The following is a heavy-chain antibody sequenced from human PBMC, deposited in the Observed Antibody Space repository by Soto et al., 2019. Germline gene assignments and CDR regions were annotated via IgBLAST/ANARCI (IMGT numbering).Heavy chain of an antibody. CDR3: AARSTVTTRITDYMDV. V-gene: IGHV4-31*03. D-gene: IGHD4-17*01. CDR2: IYYSGST. Sequence: SPTLSLTCTVSGGSISSGGYYWSWIRQHPGKGLEWIGYIYYSGSTYYNPSLKSRVTISVDTSKNQFSLKLSSVTAADTAVYYCAARSTVTTRITDYMDVWGKGTTVTVSS. J-gene: IGHJ6*03. CDR1: GGSISSGGYY.